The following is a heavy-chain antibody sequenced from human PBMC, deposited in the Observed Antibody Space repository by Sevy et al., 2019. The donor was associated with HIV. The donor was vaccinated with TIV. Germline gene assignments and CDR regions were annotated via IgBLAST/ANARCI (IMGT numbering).Heavy chain of an antibody. Sequence: GGSLRLSCAASGFTFSDYYMSWIRQAPGKGLEWVSYTSRSGTTINYADSVKGRFTISRDNAKNSLYLQMNSLRAEDTAVYYCARENTMIEEPGWFDPWGQGTLVTVSS. CDR2: TSRSGTTI. CDR1: GFTFSDYY. J-gene: IGHJ5*02. CDR3: ARENTMIEEPGWFDP. D-gene: IGHD3-22*01. V-gene: IGHV3-11*01.